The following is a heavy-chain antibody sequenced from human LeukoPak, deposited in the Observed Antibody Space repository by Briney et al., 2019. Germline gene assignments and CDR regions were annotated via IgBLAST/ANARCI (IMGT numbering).Heavy chain of an antibody. Sequence: ASVKVSCKASGYTLSSYYFHWVRQAPGQGLEWMGIINARDGDKNYAQKFQGRVIMTRDASTDTIHMELRSLRSDDTAIYYCARDDEYITSRYWGQGTLVTVSS. V-gene: IGHV1-46*01. CDR3: ARDDEYITSRY. CDR1: GYTLSSYY. CDR2: INARDGDK. D-gene: IGHD6-6*01. J-gene: IGHJ4*02.